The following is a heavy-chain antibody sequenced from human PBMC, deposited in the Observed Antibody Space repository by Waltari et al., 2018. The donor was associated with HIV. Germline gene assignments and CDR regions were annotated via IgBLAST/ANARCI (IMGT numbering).Heavy chain of an antibody. CDR2: LYGPTTGTDR. J-gene: IGHJ5*02. Sequence: EVQLVESGGGLFRPGGSLRLSCAVSGFNVSSDYMTWVRQPPGKGLGLVSTLYGPTTGTDRFYAPSVKGRFTISRDNSENTLYLQMSGLRAQDTAIYYCVRGSLMTTAAPWGQGTLVTVSS. V-gene: IGHV3-53*03. D-gene: IGHD4-17*01. CDR3: VRGSLMTTAAP. CDR1: GFNVSSDY.